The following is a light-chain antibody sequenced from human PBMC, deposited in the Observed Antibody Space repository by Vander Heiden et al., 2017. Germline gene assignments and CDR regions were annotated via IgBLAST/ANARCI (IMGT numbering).Light chain of an antibody. CDR3: QVWDSNSDHLVV. CDR2: DDT. J-gene: IGLJ2*01. Sequence: SYVLTQAPSVSVAPGQTARITCGGNSIEVKRVHWYQQKPGQAPVLVVYDDTDRPSGIPDRFSGSNSGNTATLTITRVEAGDEADFYCQVWDSNSDHLVVFGGGTKLTVL. V-gene: IGLV3-21*02. CDR1: SIEVKR.